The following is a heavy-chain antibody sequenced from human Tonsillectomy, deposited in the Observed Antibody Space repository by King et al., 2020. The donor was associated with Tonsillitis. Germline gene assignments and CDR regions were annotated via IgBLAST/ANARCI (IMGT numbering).Heavy chain of an antibody. CDR2: IDWDDEK. CDR3: ARSQAGSNWFDP. J-gene: IGHJ5*02. CDR1: GFSLSTDEMR. Sequence: VTLQESGPALVKPTQTLTLTCTFSGFSLSTDEMRVNWVRQPPGKALEWLARIDWDDEKFYSTSLKTRLTISRDTSENQVVLRMTNMDPGDTATYYCARSQAGSNWFDPWGRGTLVTVSS. V-gene: IGHV2-70*04.